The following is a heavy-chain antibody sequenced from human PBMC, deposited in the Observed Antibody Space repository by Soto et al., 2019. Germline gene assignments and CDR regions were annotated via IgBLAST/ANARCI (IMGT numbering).Heavy chain of an antibody. D-gene: IGHD3-9*01. CDR3: ARHPTYYDILTSYYSPSDPTFDY. Sequence: QLQLQESGPGLVKPSETLSLTCTVSGGSISSSSYYWGWIRQPPGKGLEWIGSIYYSGSTYYNPSLKSRVTISVDTSKNQFSLKLSSVTAADTAVYDCARHPTYYDILTSYYSPSDPTFDYWGQGTLVTVSS. CDR1: GGSISSSSYY. CDR2: IYYSGST. V-gene: IGHV4-39*01. J-gene: IGHJ4*02.